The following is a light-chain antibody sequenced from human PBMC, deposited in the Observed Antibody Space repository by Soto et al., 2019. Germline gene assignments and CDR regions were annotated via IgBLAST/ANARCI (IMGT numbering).Light chain of an antibody. J-gene: IGKJ1*01. CDR3: QQRHSTPLT. V-gene: IGKV1-39*01. CDR1: QSIGDY. CDR2: DAS. Sequence: DIQMAQSPSSLSASLGDSVSITCRASQSIGDYLNWYQVKPGKAPTLLISDASSLQPGVPPQFSGSGSGTDFTLTISNLQPENFATYYCQQRHSTPLTFGQGTKVEIK.